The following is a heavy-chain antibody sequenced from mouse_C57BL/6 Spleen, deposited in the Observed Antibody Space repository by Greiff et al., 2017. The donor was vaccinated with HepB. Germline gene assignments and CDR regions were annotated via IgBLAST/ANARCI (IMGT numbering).Heavy chain of an antibody. CDR2: INYDGSST. D-gene: IGHD2-5*01. Sequence: EVKLVESEGGLVQPGSSMKLSCTASGFTFSDYYMAWVRQVPEKGLEWVANINYDGSSTYYLDSLKSRFIISRDNAKNILYLQMSSLKSEDTATYYCASYSNYDAMDYWGQGTSVTVSS. J-gene: IGHJ4*01. CDR1: GFTFSDYY. V-gene: IGHV5-16*01. CDR3: ASYSNYDAMDY.